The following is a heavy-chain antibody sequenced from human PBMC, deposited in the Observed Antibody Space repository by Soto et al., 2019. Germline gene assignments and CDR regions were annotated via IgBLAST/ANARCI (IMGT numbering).Heavy chain of an antibody. D-gene: IGHD6-13*01. J-gene: IGHJ2*01. CDR2: IYWDDDK. CDR3: AHRTPAAGTGWYFDL. CDR1: GFSLTTTAVG. V-gene: IGHV2-5*02. Sequence: QITLKESGPTLVKPTQTLTLTCTFSGFSLTTTAVGVGWIRQPPGKALEWLALIYWDDDKRYSSSLKSRLTITKDTSKNPVVLTMTTMDPVDTATYYCAHRTPAAGTGWYFDLWGRGTLVTVSS.